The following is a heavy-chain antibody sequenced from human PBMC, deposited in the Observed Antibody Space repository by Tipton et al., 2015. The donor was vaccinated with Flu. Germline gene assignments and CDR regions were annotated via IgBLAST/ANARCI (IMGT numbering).Heavy chain of an antibody. V-gene: IGHV4-59*12. CDR1: GGFFSSYY. J-gene: IGHJ6*02. CDR3: ARVPLWFGELPSYGMDV. CDR2: IYHNQYT. D-gene: IGHD3-10*01. Sequence: TLSLTCIVSGGFFSSYYWNWIRQPPGKGLQWIGYIYHNQYTKYDPSLKSRVTISVDTSKSQFSLQLRSVTAADTAVYYCARVPLWFGELPSYGMDVWGQGTTVTVSS.